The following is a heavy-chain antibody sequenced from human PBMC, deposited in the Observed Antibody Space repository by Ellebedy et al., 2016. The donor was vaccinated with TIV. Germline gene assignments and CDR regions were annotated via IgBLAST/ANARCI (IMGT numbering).Heavy chain of an antibody. J-gene: IGHJ5*02. CDR2: IYQDGSVQ. D-gene: IGHD4-17*01. CDR3: ARRGSYGDYAVQVNSWFDP. V-gene: IGHV3-7*01. Sequence: GKSLKISCAASGFSFRSYWMSWVRQAPGKGLEWVANIYQDGSVQYYLDSVKGRFTISRDNAINSLFLQMNSLRAGDTAVYYCARRGSYGDYAVQVNSWFDPWGRGTLVTVSS. CDR1: GFSFRSYW.